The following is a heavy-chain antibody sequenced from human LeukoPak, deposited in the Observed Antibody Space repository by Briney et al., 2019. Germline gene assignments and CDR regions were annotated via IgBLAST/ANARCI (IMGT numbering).Heavy chain of an antibody. CDR1: GGSVTSTNW. Sequence: TPSETLSLTCGVSGGSVTSTNWWTWVRQPPGKGLEWIGEGHLDGGTNYNPSLKSRLTISVDLSENHISLKLTSVTAEDTAVYYCAREGGFFRPLDYSGQGTLVTVSS. V-gene: IGHV4-4*02. CDR2: GHLDGGT. J-gene: IGHJ4*02. D-gene: IGHD3-3*01. CDR3: AREGGFFRPLDY.